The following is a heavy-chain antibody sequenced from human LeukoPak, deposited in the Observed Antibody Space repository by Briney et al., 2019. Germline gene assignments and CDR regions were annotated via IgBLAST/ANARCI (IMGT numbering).Heavy chain of an antibody. CDR2: ISAYNGNT. CDR1: GYTFTSYG. D-gene: IGHD1-26*01. V-gene: IGHV1-18*01. CDR3: ARGGRQGWTEWELPMDY. Sequence: ASVKVSCKASGYTFTSYGISWVRQAPGQGLEWMGWISAYNGNTNYAQKLQGRVTMTTDTSTSTAYMELRSLRSDDTAVYYCARGGRQGWTEWELPMDYWGQGTLVTVSS. J-gene: IGHJ4*02.